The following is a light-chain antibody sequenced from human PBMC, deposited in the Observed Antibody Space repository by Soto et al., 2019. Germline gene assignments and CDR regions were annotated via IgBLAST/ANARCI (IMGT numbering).Light chain of an antibody. V-gene: IGLV1-44*01. CDR1: SSNMRTNT. J-gene: IGLJ3*02. CDR3: AAWDDSLAWV. Sequence: QSVLTQPPSASGTPGQTVSISCSGTSSNMRTNTVNWYQHLPGTAPKLIIYSNDQRPSGVPDRFSASKSGTSASLAINGLQHADEAVYYCAAWDDSLAWVFGGGTQLTV. CDR2: SND.